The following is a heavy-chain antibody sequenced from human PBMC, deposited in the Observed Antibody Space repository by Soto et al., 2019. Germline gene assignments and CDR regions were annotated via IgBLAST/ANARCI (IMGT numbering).Heavy chain of an antibody. Sequence: EVQLVESGGALVKPGGSLRLSCAASGFTFSNAWMSWVRQAPGKGLEWVGRVKSKTDGGTKDYAAAVEGRFTISSEDSKNTVYLQMDSMKTEDTAVYYCATKTTGIATIGPSYWGQGTLVTVSS. V-gene: IGHV3-15*02. CDR1: GFTFSNAW. J-gene: IGHJ4*02. CDR2: VKSKTDGGTK. CDR3: ATKTTGIATIGPSY. D-gene: IGHD6-13*01.